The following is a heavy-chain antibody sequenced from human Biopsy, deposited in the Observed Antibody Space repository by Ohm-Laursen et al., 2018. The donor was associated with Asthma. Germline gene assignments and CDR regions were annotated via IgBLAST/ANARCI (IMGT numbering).Heavy chain of an antibody. Sequence: GASVKVSCKPSGYTFNSAGITWVRQAPGQGLEWMGWISVYNGNTKVAQKLQDRVTMITDTSMSTAYMELRSLRSDDTAVYFCARAVDYSHYYGIDVWGQGTTVTVS. V-gene: IGHV1-18*01. J-gene: IGHJ6*02. CDR1: GYTFNSAG. CDR2: ISVYNGNT. D-gene: IGHD3-10*01. CDR3: ARAVDYSHYYGIDV.